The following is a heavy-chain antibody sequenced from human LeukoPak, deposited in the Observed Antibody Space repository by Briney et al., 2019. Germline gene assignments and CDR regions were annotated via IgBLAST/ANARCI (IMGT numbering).Heavy chain of an antibody. CDR1: GFSFIRYG. V-gene: IGHV3-30*18. D-gene: IGHD4-17*01. Sequence: GGPLRVSRVASGFSFIRYGMHWVRQAPGKGLEWVGVISDDGRSKDYADSVKGRFTISRDNSKDTLYLQMNSLRAEDTAVYYCAKRPSDYGDYVSYFDYWGQGTLVTVSS. J-gene: IGHJ4*02. CDR2: ISDDGRSK. CDR3: AKRPSDYGDYVSYFDY.